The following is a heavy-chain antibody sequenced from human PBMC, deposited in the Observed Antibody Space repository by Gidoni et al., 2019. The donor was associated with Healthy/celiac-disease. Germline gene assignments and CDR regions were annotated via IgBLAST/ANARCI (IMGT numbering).Heavy chain of an antibody. CDR3: ARAHASASWAAADSYYFDY. J-gene: IGHJ4*02. Sequence: EVQLVESGGGLVKPGGSLRLSCAASGFTFSSYSMNWVRQAPGKGLAWVSAISSSSSYIYYADSVKGRFTISRDNAKNSLYLQMNSLRAEDTAVYYCARAHASASWAAADSYYFDYWGQGTLVTVSS. V-gene: IGHV3-21*01. CDR2: ISSSSSYI. CDR1: GFTFSSYS. D-gene: IGHD6-13*01.